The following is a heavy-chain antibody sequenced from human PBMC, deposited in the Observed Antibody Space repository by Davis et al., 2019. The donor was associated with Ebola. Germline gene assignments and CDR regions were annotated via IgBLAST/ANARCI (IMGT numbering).Heavy chain of an antibody. CDR2: ISGSGAST. J-gene: IGHJ6*02. V-gene: IGHV3-23*01. D-gene: IGHD3-16*01. CDR3: AKEGAYYYGMDV. Sequence: GESLKISCAASGFTFSSYAMSWVRQAPGKGLEWVSIISGSGASTYYADSVKGRFTISRDNSKNTLYLQMNSLRAEDTAEYYCAKEGAYYYGMDVWGQGTTVTVSS. CDR1: GFTFSSYA.